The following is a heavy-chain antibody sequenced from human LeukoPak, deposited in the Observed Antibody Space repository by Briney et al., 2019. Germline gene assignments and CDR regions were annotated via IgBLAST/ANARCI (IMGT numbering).Heavy chain of an antibody. CDR1: GGTFSSYA. D-gene: IGHD2-15*01. CDR2: INAGNGNT. J-gene: IGHJ5*02. Sequence: ASVKVSCKASGGTFSSYAISWVRQAPGQRLEWMGWINAGNGNTKYSQKFQGRVTITRDTSASTAYMELSSLRSEDTAVYYCARTYCSGGSCYPGWFDPWGQGTLVTVSS. V-gene: IGHV1-3*01. CDR3: ARTYCSGGSCYPGWFDP.